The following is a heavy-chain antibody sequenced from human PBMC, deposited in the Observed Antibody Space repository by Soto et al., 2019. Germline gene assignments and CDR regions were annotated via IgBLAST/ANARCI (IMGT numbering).Heavy chain of an antibody. V-gene: IGHV3-30-3*01. D-gene: IGHD3-10*01. CDR3: ARDFPHTLGFGELLYY. J-gene: IGHJ4*02. Sequence: QVQLVASGGGVVQPGRSLRLSCAASGFTFSSYAMHWVRQAPGKGLEWVAVISYDGSNKYYADSVKGRFTISRDNSKNTLYLQMNSLRAEDTAVYYCARDFPHTLGFGELLYYWGQGTLVTVSS. CDR2: ISYDGSNK. CDR1: GFTFSSYA.